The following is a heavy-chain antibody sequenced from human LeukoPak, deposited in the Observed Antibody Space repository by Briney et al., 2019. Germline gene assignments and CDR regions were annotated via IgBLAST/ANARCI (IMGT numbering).Heavy chain of an antibody. CDR1: GFTFSSYW. D-gene: IGHD3-22*01. V-gene: IGHV3-74*01. J-gene: IGHJ4*02. CDR2: INSDGSST. Sequence: GGSLRLSCAASGFTFSSYWMHWVRHAPGKGLVWVSRINSDGSSTSYADSAKGRFTISRDNAKNTLYLQMNSLRAEDTAVYYCAREGTEDSSGYYYLDYWGQGTLVTVSS. CDR3: AREGTEDSSGYYYLDY.